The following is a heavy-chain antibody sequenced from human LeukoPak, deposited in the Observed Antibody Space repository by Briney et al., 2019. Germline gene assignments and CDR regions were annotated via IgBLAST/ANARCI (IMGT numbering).Heavy chain of an antibody. CDR1: GFTFSGYW. Sequence: QPGGSLRLSCAASGFTFSGYWMHWVRQAPGKGLVWVSRINSDGSSTSYADSVKGRFTISRDNAKNTLYLQMNSLRAEDTAVYYCAGDLIDYGDYFYYYYYMDVWRKGTMVTVSS. CDR3: AGDLIDYGDYFYYYYYMDV. V-gene: IGHV3-74*01. D-gene: IGHD4-17*01. J-gene: IGHJ6*03. CDR2: INSDGSST.